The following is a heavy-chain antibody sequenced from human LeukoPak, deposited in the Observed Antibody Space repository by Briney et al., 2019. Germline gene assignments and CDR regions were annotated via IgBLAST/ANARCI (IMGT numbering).Heavy chain of an antibody. V-gene: IGHV3-20*04. CDR1: GFNFDDYC. CDR2: INWSGDTR. J-gene: IGHJ4*02. CDR3: ARVGYSGNSAHLDY. Sequence: PGGSLRLSCAASGFNFDDYCMSWVRQVPGKGLGWGSGINWSGDTRDYADSVKGRSTISRDNAENSLYLQMNNLRVEDTALYYCARVGYSGNSAHLDYWGQGTLVTVSS. D-gene: IGHD1-26*01.